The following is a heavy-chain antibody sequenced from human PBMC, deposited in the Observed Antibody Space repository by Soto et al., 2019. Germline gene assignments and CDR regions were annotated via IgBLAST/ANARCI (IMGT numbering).Heavy chain of an antibody. CDR2: IDTTGSTT. D-gene: IGHD4-4*01. Sequence: EVQLVESGGGLVQPGGSLRLSCAASEFTFSTYWMHWVRQAPGKGLEWVARIDTTGSTTNYAGSVQGRFTISRDNAKNTLYLQMNSVRDEDTAVYYCASVSAAQYYYGMDAWGQGTTVTVSS. CDR1: EFTFSTYW. J-gene: IGHJ6*02. V-gene: IGHV3-74*01. CDR3: ASVSAAQYYYGMDA.